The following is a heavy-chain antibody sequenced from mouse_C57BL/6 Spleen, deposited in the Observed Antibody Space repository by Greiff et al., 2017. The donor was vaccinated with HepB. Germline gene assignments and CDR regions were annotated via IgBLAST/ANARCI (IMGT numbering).Heavy chain of an antibody. CDR3: ERAGFVY. CDR2: INPNNGGT. Sequence: VQLQQSGPELVKPGASVKISCKASGYTFTDYYMNWVKQSHGKSLEWIGDINPNNGGTSYNQKFKGKATLTVDKSSSTAYMELRSLTTEDSAVYYCERAGFVYWGQGTTLTVSS. D-gene: IGHD4-1*01. V-gene: IGHV1-26*01. J-gene: IGHJ2*01. CDR1: GYTFTDYY.